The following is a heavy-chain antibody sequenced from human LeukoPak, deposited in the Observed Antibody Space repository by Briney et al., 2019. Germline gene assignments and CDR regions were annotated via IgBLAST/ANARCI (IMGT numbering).Heavy chain of an antibody. CDR3: ARERELDNWFDP. CDR1: GGSISSGDYY. J-gene: IGHJ5*02. CDR2: IYYSGST. Sequence: PSETLSLTCTVSGGSISSGDYYWSWIRQPPGKGLEWIGYIYYSGSTYYNPSPKSRVTISVDTSKNQFSLKLSSVTAADTAVYYCARERELDNWFDPWGQGTLVTVSS. D-gene: IGHD1-26*01. V-gene: IGHV4-30-4*01.